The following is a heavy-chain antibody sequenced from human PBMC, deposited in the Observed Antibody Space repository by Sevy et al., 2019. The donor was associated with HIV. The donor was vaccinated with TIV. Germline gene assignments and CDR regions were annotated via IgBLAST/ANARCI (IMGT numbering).Heavy chain of an antibody. CDR2: ISYDGSNK. J-gene: IGHJ6*02. V-gene: IGHV3-30-3*01. D-gene: IGHD1-26*01. Sequence: GGSLRLSCAASGFTLSSYAMHWVRQAPGKGLEWVAVISYDGSNKYYADSVKGRFTISRDNSKNTLYLQMNSLRAEDTAVYYCARDHDYVGATDYYYYGMDVWGQGSTVTVSS. CDR1: GFTLSSYA. CDR3: ARDHDYVGATDYYYYGMDV.